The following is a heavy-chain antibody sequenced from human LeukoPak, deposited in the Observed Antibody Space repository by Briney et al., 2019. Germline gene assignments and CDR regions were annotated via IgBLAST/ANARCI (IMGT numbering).Heavy chain of an antibody. V-gene: IGHV3-23*01. CDR2: IFGGSGNT. J-gene: IGHJ4*02. Sequence: GGGLRLSCAASGFTFSSSAMTWVRQAPGKGLEWVSLIFGGSGNTYYADSVKGRFTISRHNSKNTLYLQMNSLRAEDTAVYHCAKGIQCTYWGQGTLVSVST. CDR1: GFTFSSSA. D-gene: IGHD2-21*01. CDR3: AKGIQCTY.